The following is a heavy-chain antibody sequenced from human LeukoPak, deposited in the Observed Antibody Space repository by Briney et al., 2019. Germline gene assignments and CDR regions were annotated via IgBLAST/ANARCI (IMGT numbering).Heavy chain of an antibody. CDR2: ICSNDNNT. V-gene: IGHV3-23*01. J-gene: IGHJ4*02. Sequence: PGGSLRLSCAASGFTFSSYAMNWVRKAPGKGLEWVSAICSNDNNTYYANSVKGRFTISRDNSKNTLYLQMNSLRAEDTAVYYCARAGYDFWSGYRVYYFDYWGQGTLVTVSS. D-gene: IGHD3-3*01. CDR3: ARAGYDFWSGYRVYYFDY. CDR1: GFTFSSYA.